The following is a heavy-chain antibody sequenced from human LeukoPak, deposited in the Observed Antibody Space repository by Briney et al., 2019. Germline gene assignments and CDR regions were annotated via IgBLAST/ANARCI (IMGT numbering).Heavy chain of an antibody. J-gene: IGHJ4*02. CDR1: GFTFSSYA. CDR3: ARRRYYYDSSGGGDY. CDR2: ISGSGGST. V-gene: IGHV3-23*01. D-gene: IGHD3-22*01. Sequence: PGGSLRLSCAASGFTFSSYAMSWVRQAPGKGLEWVSAISGSGGSTYYADSVKGRFTISRDNSKNTLYLQMNSLRAEDTAVYYCARRRYYYDSSGGGDYWGQGTLVTVSS.